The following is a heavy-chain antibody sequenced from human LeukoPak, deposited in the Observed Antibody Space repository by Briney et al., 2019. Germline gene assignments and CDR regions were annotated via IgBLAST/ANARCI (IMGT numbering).Heavy chain of an antibody. D-gene: IGHD3-10*01. Sequence: GGSLRLSCAASGFTFSSYGMHWVRQAPGKGLEWVAVIWYDGSNKYYADSVKGRFTISRDNSKNMLYLQMNSLRAEDTAVYYCARDSHFYYYGSGSSGYYYYYGMDVWGQGTTVTVSS. CDR3: ARDSHFYYYGSGSSGYYYYYGMDV. V-gene: IGHV3-33*01. CDR1: GFTFSSYG. J-gene: IGHJ6*02. CDR2: IWYDGSNK.